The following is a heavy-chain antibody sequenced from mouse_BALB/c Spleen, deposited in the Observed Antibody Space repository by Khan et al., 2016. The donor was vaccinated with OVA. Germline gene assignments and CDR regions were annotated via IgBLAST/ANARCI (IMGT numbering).Heavy chain of an antibody. Sequence: EVQLVESGGDLVKPGGPLKLSCAASGFTFSSYSMSWVRQTPDKRLEWVASISSGGDYTYYPDSVKGRFIISRDNAKNTLVLQMSDRKSEVKAMYYGADNLTGSFAYWGQGTLVTVSA. V-gene: IGHV5-6*01. J-gene: IGHJ3*01. CDR1: GFTFSSYS. CDR3: ADNLTGSFAY. D-gene: IGHD4-1*01. CDR2: ISSGGDYT.